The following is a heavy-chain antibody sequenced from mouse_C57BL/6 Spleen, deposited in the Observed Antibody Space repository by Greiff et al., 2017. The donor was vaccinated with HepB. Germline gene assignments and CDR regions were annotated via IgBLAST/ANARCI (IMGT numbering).Heavy chain of an antibody. CDR1: GYAFTNYL. V-gene: IGHV1-54*01. D-gene: IGHD1-1*01. Sequence: QVQLQQSGAELVRPGTSVKVSCKASGYAFTNYLIEWVKQRPGQGLEWIGVINPGSGGTNYNEKFKGKETLTADKSSSTAYMQLSSLTSEDSAVYFCAYGSSYWYFDVWGTGTTVTVSS. CDR3: AYGSSYWYFDV. CDR2: INPGSGGT. J-gene: IGHJ1*03.